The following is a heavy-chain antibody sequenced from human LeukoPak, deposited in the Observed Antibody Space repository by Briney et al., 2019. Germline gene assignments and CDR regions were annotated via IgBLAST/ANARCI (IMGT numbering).Heavy chain of an antibody. J-gene: IGHJ4*02. Sequence: GESLKISCKGSGYSFTSYWISWVRQMPGKGLEWMGRIDPSDSYTNYSPSFQGHVTISADKSISTAYLQWSSLKASDTAMYYCARRYDIVATTDYWGQGTLVTVSS. V-gene: IGHV5-10-1*01. CDR1: GYSFTSYW. CDR3: ARRYDIVATTDY. CDR2: IDPSDSYT. D-gene: IGHD5-12*01.